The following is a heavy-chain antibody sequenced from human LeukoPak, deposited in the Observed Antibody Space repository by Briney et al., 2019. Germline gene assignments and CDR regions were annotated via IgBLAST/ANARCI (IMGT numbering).Heavy chain of an antibody. D-gene: IGHD3-10*01. CDR1: GGSFSGYY. V-gene: IGHV4-34*01. Sequence: SETLSLTCAVYGGSFSGYYWSWIRQPPGKGLEWIGEINHSGSTNYNPSLKSRVTISVDTSKNQFSLKLSSVTAADTAVYYCARHLITMVRGVIYAFDIWGQGTMVTVSS. CDR3: ARHLITMVRGVIYAFDI. J-gene: IGHJ3*02. CDR2: INHSGST.